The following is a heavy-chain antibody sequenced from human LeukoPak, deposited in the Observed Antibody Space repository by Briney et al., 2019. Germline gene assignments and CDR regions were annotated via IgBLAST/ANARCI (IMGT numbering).Heavy chain of an antibody. V-gene: IGHV3-7*01. D-gene: IGHD2-8*02. CDR1: GFTFSSYW. J-gene: IGHJ4*02. CDR2: IKQDGSEK. Sequence: GGSLRLSCAASGFTFSSYWMSWVRQAPGKGVEWVANIKQDGSEKYYVGSVKGRLTISRDNAKNSLYLQINIEIAEDTAVYYCARDVLHLSDYWGQGTLVTVSS. CDR3: ARDVLHLSDY.